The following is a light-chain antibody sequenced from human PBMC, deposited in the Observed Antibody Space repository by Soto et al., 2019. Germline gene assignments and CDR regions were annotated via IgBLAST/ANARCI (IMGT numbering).Light chain of an antibody. CDR1: GSDVGGYNY. CDR2: EVS. Sequence: QSALTQPASVSGSPGQSIAISCTGSGSDVGGYNYVSWYQQHPGKAPKLIIYEVSKRPSGVPDRFSGSKSGNTASLTVSGLQAEDEADYYCSSYAGSNNLVFAGGTKVTVL. V-gene: IGLV2-8*01. J-gene: IGLJ3*02. CDR3: SSYAGSNNLV.